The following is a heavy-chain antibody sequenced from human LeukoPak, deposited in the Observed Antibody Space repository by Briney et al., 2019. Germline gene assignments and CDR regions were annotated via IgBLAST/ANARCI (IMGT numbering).Heavy chain of an antibody. V-gene: IGHV4-61*02. CDR1: GGSISSGGNY. CDR2: IYASGST. J-gene: IGHJ3*02. CDR3: AREPVVTGFDI. D-gene: IGHD2-21*02. Sequence: SQTLSLTCAVSGGSISSGGNYWSWIRQPAGKGLEYIGRIYASGSTNYNPSLKSRVTISVDTSKNQFSLKLTSVTAADTAVYYCAREPVVTGFDIWGQGTMVTVSS.